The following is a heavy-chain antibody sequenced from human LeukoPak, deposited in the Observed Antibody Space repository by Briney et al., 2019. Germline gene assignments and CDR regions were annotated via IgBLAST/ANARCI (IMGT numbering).Heavy chain of an antibody. CDR3: ARGPNSNWSGLDF. J-gene: IGHJ4*02. Sequence: GGSLRLSCTASGFSFSGHWMHWARQLPGKGLVWVSRISPTGSTTSYADSVKGRFTVPRDNAKTTLYLQVNNLRAEDTAVYYCARGPNSNWSGLDFWGQGTLLTVSS. D-gene: IGHD6-6*01. CDR1: GFSFSGHW. V-gene: IGHV3-74*01. CDR2: ISPTGSTT.